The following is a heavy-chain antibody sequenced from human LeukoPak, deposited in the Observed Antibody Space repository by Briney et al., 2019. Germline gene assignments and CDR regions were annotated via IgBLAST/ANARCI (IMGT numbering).Heavy chain of an antibody. D-gene: IGHD2-21*02. CDR3: AKDRGDLNWFDP. J-gene: IGHJ5*02. CDR1: GFTFSSYG. V-gene: IGHV3-30*02. CDR2: IRYDGSNK. Sequence: GGSLRLSCAASGFTFSSYGMHWVRQAPGKGLEWVAFIRYDGSNKYYADSVKGRFTISRDNSKNTLNLQMNSLRAEDTAVYYCAKDRGDLNWFDPWGQGTLVTVSS.